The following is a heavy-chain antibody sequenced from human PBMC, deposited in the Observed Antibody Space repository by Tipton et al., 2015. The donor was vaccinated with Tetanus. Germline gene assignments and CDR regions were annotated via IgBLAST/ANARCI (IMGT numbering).Heavy chain of an antibody. J-gene: IGHJ2*01. D-gene: IGHD3-22*01. CDR3: ARRGDRSQYWYFDL. CDR1: GFTFTRYW. V-gene: IGHV5-51*01. Sequence: QLVQSGTEVKKPGESLKISCKGSGFTFTRYWIGWVRQMPGKGLEWMGIIHPSDSDTRYSPSFQGQVTISADKSLSTVSLQWNGLKASDTAIYFCARRGDRSQYWYFDLWGRGTLVTVSS. CDR2: IHPSDSDT.